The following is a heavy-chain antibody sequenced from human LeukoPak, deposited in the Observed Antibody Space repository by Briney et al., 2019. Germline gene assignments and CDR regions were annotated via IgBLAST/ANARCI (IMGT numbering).Heavy chain of an antibody. CDR3: AKHGGSGTYTKEFDY. J-gene: IGHJ4*02. Sequence: GESLKISCKGPGYSFSSYWIGWVRQMPGKGLEWIGIIYPGDSDTRYSPSFQGQVTISADKSISTAYLQWSSLKASDTAMYYCAKHGGSGTYTKEFDYWGQGTLVTVSS. D-gene: IGHD1-26*01. CDR1: GYSFSSYW. V-gene: IGHV5-51*01. CDR2: IYPGDSDT.